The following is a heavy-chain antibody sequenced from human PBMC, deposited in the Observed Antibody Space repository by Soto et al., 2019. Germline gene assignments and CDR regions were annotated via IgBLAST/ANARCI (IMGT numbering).Heavy chain of an antibody. D-gene: IGHD6-13*01. J-gene: IGHJ4*02. V-gene: IGHV1-69*08. CDR1: GGTFSRYT. CDR3: ARETQGSSWYFAD. CDR2: IIPMVDIA. Sequence: QVQLVQSGAEVKPGSSVKVSCKASGGTFSRYTITWVRQAPGQGLEWMGRIIPMVDIANYAQKFQDRVMITADKSTSAAHMELSSLRSEATAVYYCARETQGSSWYFADCGQGTLVSVSS.